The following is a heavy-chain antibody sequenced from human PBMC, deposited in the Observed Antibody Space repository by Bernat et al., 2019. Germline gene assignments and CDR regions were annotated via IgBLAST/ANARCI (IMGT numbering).Heavy chain of an antibody. D-gene: IGHD6-25*01. CDR2: ITHSGST. Sequence: QVQLQLWGAGLLKPSETLSLTCAVYGGSFSGYYWSWIRQPPGKGLEWIGEITHSGSTNYNPSLKSRVTISVDTSKNQFSLKLSSVTAADTAVYYCARGIPRRGSEYYYYGMDVWGQGTTVTVSS. CDR1: GGSFSGYY. V-gene: IGHV4-34*01. CDR3: ARGIPRRGSEYYYYGMDV. J-gene: IGHJ6*02.